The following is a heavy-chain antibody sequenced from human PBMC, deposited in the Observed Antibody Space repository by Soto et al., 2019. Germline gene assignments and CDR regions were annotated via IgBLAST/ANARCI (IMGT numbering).Heavy chain of an antibody. V-gene: IGHV4-31*03. J-gene: IGHJ4*02. CDR3: ARDGDGSGYFLDY. Sequence: QVQLQESGPGLVKPSQTLSLICTVSGGSISSGGYYWSWIRQRPGKGLEWIGYIYSSGSTYYNPSLKSRLTISLDTSKNHFSLNLNSVTAADTAVYYCARDGDGSGYFLDYWGQGTLVTVSS. D-gene: IGHD3-22*01. CDR2: IYSSGST. CDR1: GGSISSGGYY.